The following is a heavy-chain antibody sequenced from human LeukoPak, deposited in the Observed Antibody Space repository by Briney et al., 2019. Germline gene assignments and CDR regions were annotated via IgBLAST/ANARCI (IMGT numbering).Heavy chain of an antibody. J-gene: IGHJ4*02. D-gene: IGHD5-18*01. V-gene: IGHV1-69*02. CDR2: IIPILGIA. Sequence: SAKVSCKASGGTFSSYTISWVRQAPGQGLEWMGRIIPILGIANYAQKFQGRVTITADKSTSTAYMELSSLRSEDTAVYYCARSTAMVTSAYYFDYWGQGTLVTVSS. CDR3: ARSTAMVTSAYYFDY. CDR1: GGTFSSYT.